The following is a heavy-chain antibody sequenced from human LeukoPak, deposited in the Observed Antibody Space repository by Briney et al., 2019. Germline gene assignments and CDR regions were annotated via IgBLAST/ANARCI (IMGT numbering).Heavy chain of an antibody. V-gene: IGHV5-51*01. CDR1: GYRFTSDW. CDR3: ARLSGRVVCSAGSCYIDS. D-gene: IGHD2-15*01. J-gene: IGHJ4*02. Sequence: GESLKISCKGSGYRFTSDWIGWVRQLPGKGLEWMGIIYPGDSDTRYSPSFQGQVTISADKSVNTAYLQWSSLKASDTAMYYCARLSGRVVCSAGSCYIDSWGQGTLVTVSS. CDR2: IYPGDSDT.